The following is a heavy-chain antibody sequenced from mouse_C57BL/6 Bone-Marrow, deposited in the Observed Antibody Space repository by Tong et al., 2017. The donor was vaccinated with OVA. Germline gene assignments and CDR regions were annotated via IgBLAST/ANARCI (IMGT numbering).Heavy chain of an antibody. Sequence: EVQLQESGGGLVQPGESLKLSCESNEYEFPSHDMSWVRKTPEKRLELVAAINSDGGSTYYPDTMERRFIISRDNTKKTLYLQMSSLRSEDTALYYCASGYDYSYWYFDVWGTGTTVTVSS. D-gene: IGHD2-4*01. CDR2: INSDGGST. CDR1: EYEFPSHD. V-gene: IGHV5-2*01. CDR3: ASGYDYSYWYFDV. J-gene: IGHJ1*03.